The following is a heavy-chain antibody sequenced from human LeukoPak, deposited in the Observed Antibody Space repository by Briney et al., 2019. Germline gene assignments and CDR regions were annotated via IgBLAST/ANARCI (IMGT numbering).Heavy chain of an antibody. CDR1: GFTFSSYA. CDR3: ARDRNLDFDY. CDR2: ISYDGSNK. D-gene: IGHD1-14*01. J-gene: IGHJ4*02. Sequence: GGSLRLSCAASGFTFSSYAMHWVRQAPGKGLEWVAVISYDGSNKYYADSVKGRFTISRDNSKNTLYLQVNSLRAEDTAVYYCARDRNLDFDYWGQGTLVTVSS. V-gene: IGHV3-30-3*01.